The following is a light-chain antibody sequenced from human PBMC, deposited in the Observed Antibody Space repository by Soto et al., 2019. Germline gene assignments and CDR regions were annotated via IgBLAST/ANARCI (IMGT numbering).Light chain of an antibody. CDR3: QQYFTTPWT. Sequence: DIVMTQSPDSLAVSLGERATINCTSSQSVFYSSNNKNYLAWYQQKPGQPPKLLIYWASTRESGVPDRFSGSGSGADFTLTISSLQAEDVAVYYCQQYFTTPWTFGPGTKVDIK. CDR2: WAS. V-gene: IGKV4-1*01. CDR1: QSVFYSSNNKNY. J-gene: IGKJ3*01.